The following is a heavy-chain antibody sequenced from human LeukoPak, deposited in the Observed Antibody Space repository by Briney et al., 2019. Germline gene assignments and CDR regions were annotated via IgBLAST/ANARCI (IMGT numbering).Heavy chain of an antibody. J-gene: IGHJ4*02. CDR2: IYYSGST. CDR1: GGSISSYY. D-gene: IGHD4-17*01. Sequence: SETLSLTCTVSGGSISSYYWSWIRQPPGKGLEWIGYIYYSGSTNYNPSLKSRVTISVDTSKNQFSLKLSSVTAADTAVYYCARTDDYGDYGPHYFDYWGQGTLVTVSS. V-gene: IGHV4-59*01. CDR3: ARTDDYGDYGPHYFDY.